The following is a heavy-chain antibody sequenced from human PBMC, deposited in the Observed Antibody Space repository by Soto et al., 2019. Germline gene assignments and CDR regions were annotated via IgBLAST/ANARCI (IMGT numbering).Heavy chain of an antibody. CDR2: ISPSGSYM. D-gene: IGHD3-3*01. J-gene: IGHJ4*02. CDR3: ARFGLVTFDC. Sequence: PGVSLRLSCAASGFIFNTYSMDWVRQAPGKGLEWVASISPSGSYMYYGDSLKGRFTVSRDNAKNSLYLQMDSLRADDTAIYYCARFGLVTFDCWGQGTLVTVSS. CDR1: GFIFNTYS. V-gene: IGHV3-21*01.